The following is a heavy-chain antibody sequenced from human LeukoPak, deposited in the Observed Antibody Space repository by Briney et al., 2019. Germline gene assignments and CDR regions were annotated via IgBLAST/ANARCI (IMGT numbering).Heavy chain of an antibody. J-gene: IGHJ4*02. V-gene: IGHV3-30*18. D-gene: IGHD3-16*02. CDR2: ISYDGSNK. CDR3: AKDLDYVWGSYRYTPIDY. CDR1: GFTFSSYG. Sequence: PGGSLRLSCAASGFTFSSYGMHGVRQAPGKGLEWVAVISYDGSNKYYADSVKGRFTISRDNSKNTLYLQMNSLRAEDTAVYYCAKDLDYVWGSYRYTPIDYWGQGTLVTVSS.